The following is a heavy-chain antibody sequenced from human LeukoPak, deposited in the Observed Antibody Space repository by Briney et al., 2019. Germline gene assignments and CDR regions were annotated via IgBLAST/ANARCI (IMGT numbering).Heavy chain of an antibody. D-gene: IGHD3-10*01. V-gene: IGHV4-59*08. CDR2: IYYSGST. J-gene: IGHJ4*02. CDR3: ARGLWFGDENPPYFDY. Sequence: SETLSLTCTVSGGSISTYYWSWIRQPPGKGLEWIGYIYYSGSTNYNPSLKSRVTISVDTSRNQFSLKLSSVTAADTAVYYCARGLWFGDENPPYFDYWGQGILVTVSS. CDR1: GGSISTYY.